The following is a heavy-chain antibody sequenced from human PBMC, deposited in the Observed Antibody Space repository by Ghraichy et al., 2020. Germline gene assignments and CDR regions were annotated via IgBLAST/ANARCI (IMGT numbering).Heavy chain of an antibody. CDR2: IYHSGST. J-gene: IGHJ6*03. CDR1: GGSISSGGYS. V-gene: IGHV4-30-2*01. CDR3: AREAPAKYCSSTSCYTRGYYYYYYMDV. D-gene: IGHD2-2*02. Sequence: TLSLTCAVSGGSISSGGYSWSWIRQPPGKGLEWIGYIYHSGSTYYNPSLKSRVTISVDRSKNQFSLKLSSVTAADTAVYYCAREAPAKYCSSTSCYTRGYYYYYYMDVWGKGTTVTVSS.